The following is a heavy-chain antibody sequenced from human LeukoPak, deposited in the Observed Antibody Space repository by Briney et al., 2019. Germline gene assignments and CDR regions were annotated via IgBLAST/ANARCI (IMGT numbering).Heavy chain of an antibody. J-gene: IGHJ6*02. CDR3: ARAAGTANIYYYYGMDV. D-gene: IGHD2-21*02. Sequence: SGGSLRLSCAASGFTFSTYAMHWVRQAPGKGLEWVAVISSDGSNKYYTDSVKGRFTMSRDNSKNTLFLQMNSLRAEDTAVYYCARAAGTANIYYYYGMDVWGQGTTVTVSS. CDR2: ISSDGSNK. V-gene: IGHV3-30-3*01. CDR1: GFTFSTYA.